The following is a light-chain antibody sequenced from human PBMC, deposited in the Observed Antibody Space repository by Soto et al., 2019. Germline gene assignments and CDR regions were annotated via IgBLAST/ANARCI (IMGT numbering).Light chain of an antibody. Sequence: EIVMTQSPATLSVSPGERATLSCRASQTISSNLAWYQQKPGQAPRLLIHGASTRATGVPARFSGSGSGTEFTLTITSLQSEDFAVYYCQQRSNWPPLTFGGGTKVEIK. CDR3: QQRSNWPPLT. CDR1: QTISSN. J-gene: IGKJ4*01. V-gene: IGKV3-15*01. CDR2: GAS.